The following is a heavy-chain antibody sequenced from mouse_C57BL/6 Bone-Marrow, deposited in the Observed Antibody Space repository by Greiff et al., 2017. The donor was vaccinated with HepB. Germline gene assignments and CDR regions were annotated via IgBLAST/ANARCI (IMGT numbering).Heavy chain of an antibody. CDR3: ARDGDFYWFAY. Sequence: QVQLKESGAELARPGASVKLSCKASGYTFTSYGISWLKQRTGQGLEWIGEIYPRSGNTYYNEKFKGKATLTADKSSSTAYMELRSLTSEDSAVYFCARDGDFYWFAYWGQGTLVTVSA. CDR1: GYTFTSYG. J-gene: IGHJ3*01. V-gene: IGHV1-81*01. D-gene: IGHD2-3*01. CDR2: IYPRSGNT.